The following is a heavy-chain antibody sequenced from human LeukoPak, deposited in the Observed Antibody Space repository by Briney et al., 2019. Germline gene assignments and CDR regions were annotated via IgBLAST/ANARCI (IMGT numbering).Heavy chain of an antibody. V-gene: IGHV1-18*04. Sequence: ASVKVSCKASGYTFTGYYMHWVRQAPGQGLEWMGWISAYNGNTNYAQKLQGRVTMTTDTSTSTAYMELRSLRSDDTAVYYCARVGVVVINGMDVWGQGTTVTVSS. CDR2: ISAYNGNT. CDR3: ARVGVVVINGMDV. D-gene: IGHD3-22*01. J-gene: IGHJ6*02. CDR1: GYTFTGYY.